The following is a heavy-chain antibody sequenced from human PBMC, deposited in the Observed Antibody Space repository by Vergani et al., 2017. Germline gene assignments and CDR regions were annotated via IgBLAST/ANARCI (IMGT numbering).Heavy chain of an antibody. CDR2: ISGSGGST. V-gene: IGHV3-23*04. D-gene: IGHD2-21*02. CDR3: AKSGHIVVVTALWYMDV. J-gene: IGHJ6*02. CDR1: GFTFSSYA. Sequence: VQLVESGGGVVQPGRSLRLSCAASGFTFSSYAMSWVRQAPGKGLEWVSAISGSGGSTYYADSVKGRFTISRDNSKNTLYLQMNSLRAEDTAVYYCAKSGHIVVVTALWYMDVWGQGTTVTVSS.